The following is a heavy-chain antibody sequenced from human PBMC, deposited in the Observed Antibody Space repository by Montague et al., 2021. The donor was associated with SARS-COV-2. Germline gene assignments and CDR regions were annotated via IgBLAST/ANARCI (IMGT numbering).Heavy chain of an antibody. D-gene: IGHD1-20*01. J-gene: IGHJ5*02. CDR1: GGSISSYY. Sequence: SETLSLTCSVSGGSISSYYWSWIRQSPGKGLEWIGYIFHGGITDYNPSLKSRVTISVDMSKNQFSLQLNSVTAADSAVYYCARTEYNWNDWFDPWGQGTLVTVS. CDR2: IFHGGIT. V-gene: IGHV4-59*13. CDR3: ARTEYNWNDWFDP.